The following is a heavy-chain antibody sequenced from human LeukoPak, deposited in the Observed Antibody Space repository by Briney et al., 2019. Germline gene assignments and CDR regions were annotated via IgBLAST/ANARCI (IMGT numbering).Heavy chain of an antibody. CDR1: GYTFTTYW. Sequence: GESLKISCKGSGYTFTTYWIGWVRQTSGKGLEWMGIIYPGGSDPRYSPSFQGQVTISADTSISTAYLQWSSLKASDSAMYYCVRHGLGSSWFGFDYWGQGTLVTVSS. J-gene: IGHJ4*02. CDR3: VRHGLGSSWFGFDY. CDR2: IYPGGSDP. V-gene: IGHV5-51*01. D-gene: IGHD6-13*01.